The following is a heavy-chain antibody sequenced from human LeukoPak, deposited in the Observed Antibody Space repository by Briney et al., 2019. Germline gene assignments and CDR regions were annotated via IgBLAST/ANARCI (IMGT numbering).Heavy chain of an antibody. CDR2: IYYSGST. J-gene: IGHJ4*02. CDR1: GGSISSSSYY. CDR3: AASSGYYEDY. V-gene: IGHV4-39*07. D-gene: IGHD3-22*01. Sequence: SETLSLTCTVSGGSISSSSYYWGWIRQPPGKGLEWIGSIYYSGSTYYNPSLKSRVTISVDTSKNQFSLKLSSVTAADTAVYYCAASSGYYEDYWGQGTLVTVSS.